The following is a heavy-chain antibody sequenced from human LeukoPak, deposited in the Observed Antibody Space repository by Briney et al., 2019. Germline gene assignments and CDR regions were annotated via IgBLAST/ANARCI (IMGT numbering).Heavy chain of an antibody. D-gene: IGHD4-17*01. V-gene: IGHV3-21*01. CDR1: GGSFSGYY. CDR2: ISIRSSYI. CDR3: ARRNGDYHNAFDI. Sequence: PSETLSLTCAVYGGSFSGYYWSWIRQPPGKGLEWVSSISIRSSYIYYADSVKGRFTISRDNAKNSLYLQMNSLRAEDTAVYYCARRNGDYHNAFDIWGQGTMVTVSS. J-gene: IGHJ3*02.